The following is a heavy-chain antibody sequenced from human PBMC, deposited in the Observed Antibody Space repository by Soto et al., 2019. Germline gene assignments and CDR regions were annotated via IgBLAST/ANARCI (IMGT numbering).Heavy chain of an antibody. Sequence: XETLSLTCTVSGGSVSSGSFYWSWIRRPPGKGLEWIGYFYDSGSTNYNPSLRSRVTMSVDTSKNQFSLKLSSVTAADTAVYYCAASAPPATNYYYAIDVWGQGTTVTVS. CDR1: GGSVSSGSFY. CDR3: AASAPPATNYYYAIDV. J-gene: IGHJ6*02. D-gene: IGHD5-12*01. CDR2: FYDSGST. V-gene: IGHV4-61*01.